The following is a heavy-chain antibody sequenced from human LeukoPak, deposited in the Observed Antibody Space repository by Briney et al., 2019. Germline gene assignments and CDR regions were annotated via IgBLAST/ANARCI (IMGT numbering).Heavy chain of an antibody. J-gene: IGHJ3*02. CDR1: GFTFSSYW. CDR2: INSDGSST. Sequence: PGGSLRLPCAASGFTFSSYWMHWVRQAPGKGLVWVSRINSDGSSTIYADSVRRRFTISRDNAKNTLYLQRDSLRAEDTAVYYCARAGAWDTSDAFDIWGQGTMVTVSS. D-gene: IGHD1-26*01. V-gene: IGHV3-74*01. CDR3: ARAGAWDTSDAFDI.